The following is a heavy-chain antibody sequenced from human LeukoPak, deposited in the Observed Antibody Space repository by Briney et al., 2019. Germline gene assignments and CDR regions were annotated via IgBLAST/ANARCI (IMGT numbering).Heavy chain of an antibody. V-gene: IGHV3-74*03. CDR2: IKSDGSDT. J-gene: IGHJ4*02. D-gene: IGHD3-10*01. CDR1: GFTFSSYW. Sequence: PGGSLRLSCAASGFTFSSYWMHWVRQAPGKGLVWVSRIKSDGSDTTYADSVKGRFTISRDNAKNMVYLQMNSLRAEDTAVYYCVNYGWGRPAWGQGTLVTVSS. CDR3: VNYGWGRPA.